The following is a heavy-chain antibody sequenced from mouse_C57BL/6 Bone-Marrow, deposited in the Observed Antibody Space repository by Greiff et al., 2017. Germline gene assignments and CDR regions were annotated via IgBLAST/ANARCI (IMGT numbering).Heavy chain of an antibody. Sequence: QVQLQQPGAELVKPGASVKLSCKASGYTFTSYWMHWVKQRPGQGLEWIGVIHPDSGSTNYNEKFKSKATLTVDKSSSTAYMQLSSLTSEDSAVYYCARRGITTVVATFDYWGQGTTLTVSS. CDR2: IHPDSGST. CDR1: GYTFTSYW. CDR3: ARRGITTVVATFDY. J-gene: IGHJ2*01. D-gene: IGHD1-1*01. V-gene: IGHV1-64*01.